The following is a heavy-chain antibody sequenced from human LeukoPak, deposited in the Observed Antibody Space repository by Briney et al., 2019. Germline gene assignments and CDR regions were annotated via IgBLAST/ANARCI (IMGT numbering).Heavy chain of an antibody. D-gene: IGHD5-12*01. J-gene: IGHJ4*02. CDR2: ISSSGSTI. CDR3: AKEHSYGATDY. Sequence: GGSLRLSCAASGFTFSDYYMSWIRQAPGKGLEWVSYISSSGSTIYYADSVKGRFTISRDNSKSTLYLQMNSLTAEDTAVYYCAKEHSYGATDYWGQGTLVTVSS. V-gene: IGHV3-11*04. CDR1: GFTFSDYY.